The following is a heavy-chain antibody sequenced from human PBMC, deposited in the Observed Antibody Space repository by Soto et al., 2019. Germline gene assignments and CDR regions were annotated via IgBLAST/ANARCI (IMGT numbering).Heavy chain of an antibody. Sequence: WDTLSLTYGVSVGSMNNYCWSWIRQAPGRTLEWIGNIFYSGTTTYNPSLESRVTMSVVTSRNQFFLQLHAVDAADTAVYYCEKYRRTPAEGYTLDFWGRGILVTVSS. V-gene: IGHV4-59*07. CDR3: EKYRRTPAEGYTLDF. CDR1: VGSMNNYC. J-gene: IGHJ4*02. D-gene: IGHD6-13*01. CDR2: IFYSGTT.